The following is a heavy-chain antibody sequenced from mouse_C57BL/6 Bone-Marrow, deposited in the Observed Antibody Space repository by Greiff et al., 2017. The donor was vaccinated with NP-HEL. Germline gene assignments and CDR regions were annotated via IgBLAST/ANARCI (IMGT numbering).Heavy chain of an antibody. V-gene: IGHV1-53*01. Sequence: QVQLQQPGTELVKPGASVKLSCKASGYTFTSYWMHWVKQRPGQGLEWIGNINPSNGGTNYNEKFKIKATLTVDKSSSTAYMQLSSLTSEDSAVYYCARYPWDPSYWYFDVWGTGTTVTVSS. CDR2: INPSNGGT. D-gene: IGHD4-1*01. CDR3: ARYPWDPSYWYFDV. CDR1: GYTFTSYW. J-gene: IGHJ1*03.